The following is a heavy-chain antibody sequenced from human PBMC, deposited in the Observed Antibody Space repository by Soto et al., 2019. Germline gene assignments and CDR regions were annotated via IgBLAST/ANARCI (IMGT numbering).Heavy chain of an antibody. D-gene: IGHD2-2*01. J-gene: IGHJ4*02. CDR2: IYSGGST. V-gene: IGHV3-53*04. Sequence: EVQLVESGGGLVQPGGSLRLSCAASGFTVSSNYMSWVRQAPGKGLEWVSVIYSGGSTYYADSVKGRFTIPRHNSKNTLYLQMNSLRAEDTAVYYCARASRPFYTSCCSFDYWGQGTLVTVSS. CDR3: ARASRPFYTSCCSFDY. CDR1: GFTVSSNY.